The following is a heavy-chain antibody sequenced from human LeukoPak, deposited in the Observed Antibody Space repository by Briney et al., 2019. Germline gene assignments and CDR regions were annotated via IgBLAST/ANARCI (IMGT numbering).Heavy chain of an antibody. CDR2: ISYDGSNK. V-gene: IGHV3-30-3*01. J-gene: IGHJ6*02. D-gene: IGHD3-10*01. CDR1: GFTFSSYA. Sequence: GGSLRLSCAASGFTFSSYAIHWVRQAPGKGLEWVTHISYDGSNKYYADSVRGRFTISRDFSKNMVHLQMNSLRVEDTAVYYCARTFDLGYGSDYYYGMDVWGQGTTLTVSS. CDR3: ARTFDLGYGSDYYYGMDV.